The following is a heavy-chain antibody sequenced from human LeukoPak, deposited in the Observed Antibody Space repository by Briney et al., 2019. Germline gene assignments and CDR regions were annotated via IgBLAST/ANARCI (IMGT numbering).Heavy chain of an antibody. J-gene: IGHJ4*02. CDR1: GDSIRSTSYY. Sequence: SETLSLTCTVSGDSIRSTSYYWGWIRQPPGMGLEWIGSIYYSGDTYYNPSLKSRVTIAVDTSKNQFSLKLNSVTAADTAVYYCARRKSFYDSSGYFDHWGRGTLVTVS. CDR3: ARRKSFYDSSGYFDH. D-gene: IGHD3-22*01. CDR2: IYYSGDT. V-gene: IGHV4-39*01.